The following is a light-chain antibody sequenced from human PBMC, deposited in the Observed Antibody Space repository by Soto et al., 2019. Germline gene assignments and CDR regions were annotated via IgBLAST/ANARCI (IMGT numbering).Light chain of an antibody. Sequence: EIVLTQSPGTLSLSPGERATLSCRASQSVSSSYLAWYQQKPGQAPRLLIYGAASRATGIPDRFSGSGSGTDFILIISRLEPEDFAVFYCQQYGSSPPRTFGQGTKVEIK. J-gene: IGKJ1*01. V-gene: IGKV3-20*01. CDR1: QSVSSSY. CDR2: GAA. CDR3: QQYGSSPPRT.